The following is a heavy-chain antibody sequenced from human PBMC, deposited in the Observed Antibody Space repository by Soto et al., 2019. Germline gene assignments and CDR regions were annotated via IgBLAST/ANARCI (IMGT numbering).Heavy chain of an antibody. Sequence: EVQVVESGGGLVQPGGSLRLSCAASGFTFSKYWMSWVRQAPGKGLEWVANIKEDGSEKYYVDSVKGRFTISRDNAKNSLYLQMNSLRAEHTAVYYCARVPVKVAAGTAWLDPWGQGTLVTVSS. D-gene: IGHD6-13*01. CDR1: GFTFSKYW. J-gene: IGHJ5*02. CDR2: IKEDGSEK. CDR3: ARVPVKVAAGTAWLDP. V-gene: IGHV3-7*01.